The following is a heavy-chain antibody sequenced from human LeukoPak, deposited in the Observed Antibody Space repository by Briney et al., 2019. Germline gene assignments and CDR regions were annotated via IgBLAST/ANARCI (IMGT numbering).Heavy chain of an antibody. CDR1: GGSISSYY. V-gene: IGHV4-59*01. J-gene: IGHJ4*02. CDR2: IYYSGST. Sequence: SETLSLTCTVSGGSISSYYWSWIRQPPGKGLEWIGYIYYSGSTNYNPSLKSRITISVDTSKNQFSLKLSSVTAADTAVYYCARGSAVPDYWGQGTLVTVSS. D-gene: IGHD6-19*01. CDR3: ARGSAVPDY.